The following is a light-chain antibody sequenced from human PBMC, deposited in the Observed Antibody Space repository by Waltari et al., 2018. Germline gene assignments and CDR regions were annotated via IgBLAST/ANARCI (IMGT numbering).Light chain of an antibody. CDR1: QSVSRSF. CDR2: GAS. Sequence: EVVLTQSPGTLSFSPGGSATLCCRGSQSVSRSFLGWYQQKPGQPPRLLIFGASRSATGIPDRFSGSGSGTDFTLTISRLEPEDSAVYYCQQHCSSPPYTFGQGTKLEIK. V-gene: IGKV3-20*01. CDR3: QQHCSSPPYT. J-gene: IGKJ2*01.